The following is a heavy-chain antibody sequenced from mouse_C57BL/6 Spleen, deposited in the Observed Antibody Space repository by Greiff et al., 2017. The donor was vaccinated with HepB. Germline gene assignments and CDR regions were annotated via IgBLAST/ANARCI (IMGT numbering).Heavy chain of an antibody. D-gene: IGHD2-1*01. Sequence: EVQGVESGEGLVKPGGSLKLSCAASGFTFSSYAMSWVRQTPEKRLEWVAYISSGGDYIYYADTVKGRFTISRDNARNTLYLQMSSLKSEDTAMYYCTRDRGNSFAYWGQGTLVTVSA. V-gene: IGHV5-9-1*02. J-gene: IGHJ3*01. CDR3: TRDRGNSFAY. CDR1: GFTFSSYA. CDR2: ISSGGDYI.